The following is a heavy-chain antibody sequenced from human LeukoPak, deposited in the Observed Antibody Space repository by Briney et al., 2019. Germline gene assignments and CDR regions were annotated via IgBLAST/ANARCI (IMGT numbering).Heavy chain of an antibody. D-gene: IGHD6-19*01. CDR3: AKDSGIAVAGIFDY. CDR1: GFTFSSYG. CDR2: ISYDGSNK. V-gene: IGHV3-30*18. J-gene: IGHJ4*02. Sequence: GGSLRLSCAASGFTFSSYGMHWVRQAPGKGLEWVAVISYDGSNKHYADSVKGRFTISRDNSKNTLYLQMNSLRAEDTAVYYCAKDSGIAVAGIFDYWGQGTLVTVSS.